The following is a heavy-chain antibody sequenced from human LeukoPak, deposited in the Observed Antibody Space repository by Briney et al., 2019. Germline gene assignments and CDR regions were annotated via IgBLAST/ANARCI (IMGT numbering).Heavy chain of an antibody. V-gene: IGHV3-74*01. CDR3: ARDRIGDSVIYFDS. CDR1: GFSSSDYW. Sequence: GGSLRLSCAASGFSSSDYWMYWVRQAPGKGLVWVSRINSDGSSKNYADSVKGRFTISRDNAKNTHYLQMNSLRAEDTAVYYCARDRIGDSVIYFDSWGQGTLVTVSS. J-gene: IGHJ4*02. CDR2: INSDGSSK. D-gene: IGHD4-17*01.